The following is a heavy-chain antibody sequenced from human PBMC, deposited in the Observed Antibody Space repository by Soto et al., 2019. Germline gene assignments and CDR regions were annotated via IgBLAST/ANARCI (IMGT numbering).Heavy chain of an antibody. J-gene: IGHJ4*02. CDR2: THYRSKWYN. D-gene: IGHD3-3*01. CDR1: GDSVSSNSAA. CDR3: ARGNRPILGVVKAFDY. V-gene: IGHV6-1*01. Sequence: SQTLSLTCAISGDSVSSNSAAWNWIRQSPSRGLEWLGRTHYRSKWYNDYAVSVKSRITINPDTSKNQFSLKLSSVTAADTAVYYCARGNRPILGVVKAFDYWGQGTLVTVSS.